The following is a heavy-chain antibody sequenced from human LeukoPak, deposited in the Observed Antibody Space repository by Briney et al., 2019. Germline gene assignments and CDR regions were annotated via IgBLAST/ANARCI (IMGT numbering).Heavy chain of an antibody. Sequence: GESLKISCKGSGYRFSNYWIAWVRQMPGKGLEWIGIIYPGDSDARYSPSFQGQVIISADKSISAAYLQWSSLKASDTAMFYCARILVSGRGPFDYWGQGTLVTVSS. CDR3: ARILVSGRGPFDY. J-gene: IGHJ4*02. V-gene: IGHV5-51*01. CDR2: IYPGDSDA. D-gene: IGHD6-19*01. CDR1: GYRFSNYW.